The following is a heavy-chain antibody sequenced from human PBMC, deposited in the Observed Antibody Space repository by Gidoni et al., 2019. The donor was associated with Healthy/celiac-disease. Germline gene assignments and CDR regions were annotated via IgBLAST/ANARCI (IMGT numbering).Heavy chain of an antibody. CDR3: ARGGSSSWFSNFDY. CDR2: INHSGST. Sequence: QVQLQQRGAGLLKPSETLSLTCAVFVGSFSGYFWSWIRPPPGKGLEWIGEINHSGSTNYNPSLKSRVTISVDTSKNQFSLKLSSVTAADTAVYYCARGGSSSWFSNFDYWGQGTLVTVSS. D-gene: IGHD6-13*01. J-gene: IGHJ4*02. CDR1: VGSFSGYF. V-gene: IGHV4-34*01.